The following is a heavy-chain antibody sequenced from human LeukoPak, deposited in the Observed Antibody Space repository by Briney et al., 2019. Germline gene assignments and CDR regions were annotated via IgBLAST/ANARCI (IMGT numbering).Heavy chain of an antibody. CDR3: ARELVVGYYYYGMDV. V-gene: IGHV3-23*01. CDR1: GFTFSSYA. J-gene: IGHJ6*02. Sequence: GGSLRLSCAASGFTFSSYAMSWVRQAPGKGLEWVSAISGSGGSTYYADSVKGRFTISRDNAKNSLYLQMNSLRAEDTAVYYCARELVVGYYYYGMDVWGQGTTVTVSS. CDR2: ISGSGGST. D-gene: IGHD2-8*02.